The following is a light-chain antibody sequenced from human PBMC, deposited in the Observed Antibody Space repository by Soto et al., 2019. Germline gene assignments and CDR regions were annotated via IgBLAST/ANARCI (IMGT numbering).Light chain of an antibody. CDR2: SAS. V-gene: IGKV1-39*01. Sequence: DIQMTQSPSSLSASVGDRVTITCRSSQIIRTYLNWYQQKPAKAPKLLIYSASTLQSGVTSRFSGSASGANFSLSISSVQPEDCATYCYQQGYSTRPYTFGQGTKVEI. J-gene: IGKJ2*01. CDR3: QQGYSTRPYT. CDR1: QIIRTY.